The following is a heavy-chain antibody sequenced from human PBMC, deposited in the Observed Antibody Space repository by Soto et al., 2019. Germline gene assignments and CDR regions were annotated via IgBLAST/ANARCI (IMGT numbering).Heavy chain of an antibody. J-gene: IGHJ6*02. CDR3: AREGDTAMVVNYYYGMDV. D-gene: IGHD5-18*01. CDR1: GYSFTDYH. CDR2: INPKSGGT. V-gene: IGHV1-2*04. Sequence: ASVKVSCKASGYSFTDYHIHWVRQAPGQGLEWLGRINPKSGGTSTAQKFQGWVTMTRDRSISTVYMELSSLRSEDTAVYYCAREGDTAMVVNYYYGMDVWGQGTTVTVSS.